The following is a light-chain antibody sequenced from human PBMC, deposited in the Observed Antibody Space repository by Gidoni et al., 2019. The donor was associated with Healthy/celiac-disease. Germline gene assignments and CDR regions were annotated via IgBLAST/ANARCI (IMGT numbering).Light chain of an antibody. V-gene: IGKV4-1*01. Sequence: DIVMTQSPDSLAVSRGERATINCKSSQSVLYSSNNKNYLAWYQQKPGQPPKLLIYWASTRESGVPDRFSGSGSGTDFTLTISSLQAEDVAVYYCQQYYSTPRTFGQGTQVEIK. J-gene: IGKJ1*01. CDR3: QQYYSTPRT. CDR2: WAS. CDR1: QSVLYSSNNKNY.